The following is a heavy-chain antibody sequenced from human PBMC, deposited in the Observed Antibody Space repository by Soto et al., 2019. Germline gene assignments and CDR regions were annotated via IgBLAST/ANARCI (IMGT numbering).Heavy chain of an antibody. CDR2: ISYDGNNE. D-gene: IGHD1-26*01. CDR3: AIDGYSGRSDGFDI. V-gene: IGHV3-30-3*01. CDR1: GFTFSAYT. Sequence: QVQLVESGGGVVQPGRSLRLSCAASGFTFSAYTMHWVRQPPGKGLEWVAVISYDGNNERYTDPVKGRFTVSRDNSKSALYLQMNSLKYEDTAVYYCAIDGYSGRSDGFDIWGQGTMVTVSS. J-gene: IGHJ3*02.